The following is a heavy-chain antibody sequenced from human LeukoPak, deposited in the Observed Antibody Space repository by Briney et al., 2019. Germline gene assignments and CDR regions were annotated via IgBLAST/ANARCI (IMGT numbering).Heavy chain of an antibody. CDR1: GGSIGRSSYF. Sequence: SETLSLTCSVSGGSIGRSSYFWGWIRQPPGKGPEWIGRIYYSGSTYYNPSLRRRATISVDTSKNQFSLTFSSVTAADTAIYYCARVFEMATIRKLYYFDHWGQGTLVTVSS. CDR3: ARVFEMATIRKLYYFDH. D-gene: IGHD5-24*01. V-gene: IGHV4-39*01. J-gene: IGHJ4*02. CDR2: IYYSGST.